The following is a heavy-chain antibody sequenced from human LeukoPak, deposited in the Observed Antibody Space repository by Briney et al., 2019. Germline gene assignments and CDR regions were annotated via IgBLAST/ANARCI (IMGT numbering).Heavy chain of an antibody. CDR1: GFTFTSYA. CDR2: ISGSGGST. V-gene: IGHV3-23*01. J-gene: IGHJ3*02. CDR3: AKDYPGPHDAFDI. Sequence: PGGSLRVSCAASGFTFTSYAMSWVRQALGKGLEWVSAISGSGGSTYYADSVKGRFTISRDNSKNTLYLQMNSLRAEDTAVYYCAKDYPGPHDAFDIWGQGTMVTVSS.